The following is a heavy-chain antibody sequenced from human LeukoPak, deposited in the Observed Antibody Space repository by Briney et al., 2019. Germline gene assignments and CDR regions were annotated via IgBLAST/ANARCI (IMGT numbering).Heavy chain of an antibody. D-gene: IGHD3-22*01. J-gene: IGHJ4*02. CDR2: IYHSGST. V-gene: IGHV4-38-2*01. Sequence: SETLSLTCAVSGYSISSGYYWGWIRQPPGKGLEWIGSIYHSGSTYYNPSLKSRVTISVDTSKNQFSLKLSSVTAADTAVYYCARLIGYYDSSCYSEPNDYWGQGTLVTVSS. CDR3: ARLIGYYDSSCYSEPNDY. CDR1: GYSISSGYY.